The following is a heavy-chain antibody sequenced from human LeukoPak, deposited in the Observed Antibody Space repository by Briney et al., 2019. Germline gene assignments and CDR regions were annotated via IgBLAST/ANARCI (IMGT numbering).Heavy chain of an antibody. V-gene: IGHV1-69*04. CDR3: ARDQTDYDFLSDP. D-gene: IGHD3-3*01. CDR1: GGTFSSYA. Sequence: GASVKVSCKASGGTFSSYAISWVRQAPGQGLEWMGRIIPILGIANYAQKFQGRVTITADKSTSTAYMELSSLRSEDTAVYYCARDQTDYDFLSDPWGQGTLVTVSS. J-gene: IGHJ5*02. CDR2: IIPILGIA.